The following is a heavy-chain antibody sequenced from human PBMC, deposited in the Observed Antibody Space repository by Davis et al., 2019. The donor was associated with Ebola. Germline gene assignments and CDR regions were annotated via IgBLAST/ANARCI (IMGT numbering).Heavy chain of an antibody. V-gene: IGHV4-34*01. CDR2: INHSGST. CDR1: GGSISSYY. J-gene: IGHJ4*02. D-gene: IGHD6-19*01. Sequence: SETLSLTCTVSGGSISSYYWSWIRQPPGKGLEWIGEINHSGSTNYNPSLKSRVTISVDTSKNQFSLKLSSVTAADTAVYYCARGGGWLVRDYWGQGTLVTVSS. CDR3: ARGGGWLVRDY.